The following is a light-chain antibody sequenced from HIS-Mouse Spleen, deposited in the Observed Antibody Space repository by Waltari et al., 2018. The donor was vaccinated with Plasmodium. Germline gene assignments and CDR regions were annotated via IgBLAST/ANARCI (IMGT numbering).Light chain of an antibody. CDR1: SSNIGSNT. CDR3: AAWDDSLNGDVV. J-gene: IGLJ2*01. V-gene: IGLV1-44*01. CDR2: SNN. Sequence: QSVLTQPPSASGTPGQRVTIYCSGSSSNIGSNTVNWYQQPPGTAPKLLIYSNNQRPSGVPDRFSGSKSGTSASLAISGLQSEDEADYYCAAWDDSLNGDVVFGGGTKLTVL.